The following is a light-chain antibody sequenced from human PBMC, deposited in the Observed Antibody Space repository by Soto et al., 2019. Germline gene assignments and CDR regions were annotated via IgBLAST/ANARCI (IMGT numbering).Light chain of an antibody. V-gene: IGLV1-44*01. J-gene: IGLJ1*01. CDR2: SYN. CDR3: AAWDDGLNGFV. Sequence: QSVLTQPPSASGTPGQRVTISCSGSSSNIGSNTVNWYQQLPKTAPKLLIYSYNQRPSGVPDRFSGSKSGTSASLAISGLQSEDEADYYCAAWDDGLNGFVFGTGTKVTVL. CDR1: SSNIGSNT.